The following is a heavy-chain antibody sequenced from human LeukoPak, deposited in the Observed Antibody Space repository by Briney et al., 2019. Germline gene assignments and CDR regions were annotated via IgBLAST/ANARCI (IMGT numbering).Heavy chain of an antibody. CDR2: INHSGST. D-gene: IGHD5-24*01. CDR3: ARKVATTPYYFDY. Sequence: SETLSLTCAVYGGSFSGYYWSWIRQPPGKGLEWIGEINHSGSTNYNPSLKSRVTISVDTSKNQFSLKLSSVTAADTAVYYCARKVATTPYYFDYWGQGTLVTVS. V-gene: IGHV4-34*01. CDR1: GGSFSGYY. J-gene: IGHJ4*02.